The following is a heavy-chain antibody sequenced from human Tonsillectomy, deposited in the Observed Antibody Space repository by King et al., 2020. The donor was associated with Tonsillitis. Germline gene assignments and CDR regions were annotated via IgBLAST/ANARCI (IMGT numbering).Heavy chain of an antibody. V-gene: IGHV3-43D*03. CDR2: ISWDGGST. CDR3: AKDMEGGILFDY. D-gene: IGHD3-16*01. CDR1: GFTFDDYA. J-gene: IGHJ4*02. Sequence: VQLVESGGVVVQPGGSLRLSCAASGFTFDDYAMHWVRQAPGKGLEWVSLISWDGGSTYYADSVKGRFTISRDNSKNSLYLQMNSLRAEDTALYYCAKDMEGGILFDYWGQGTLVTVSS.